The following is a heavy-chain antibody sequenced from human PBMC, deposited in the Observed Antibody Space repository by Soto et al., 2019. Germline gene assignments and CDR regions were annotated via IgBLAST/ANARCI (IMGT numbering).Heavy chain of an antibody. D-gene: IGHD3-22*01. Sequence: SDTLSLTCTVSGVSIRSSSYYWGWIRQPPGKGLEWIGSIYYSGSTYYNPSLKSRVTISVDTSKNQFSLKLSSVTAADTAVYYCARLSSSYYSDFDYWGQGTLVT. CDR2: IYYSGST. CDR3: ARLSSSYYSDFDY. J-gene: IGHJ4*02. CDR1: GVSIRSSSYY. V-gene: IGHV4-39*01.